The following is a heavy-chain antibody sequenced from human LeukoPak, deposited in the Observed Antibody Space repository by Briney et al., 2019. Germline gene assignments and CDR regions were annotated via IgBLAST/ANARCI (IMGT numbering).Heavy chain of an antibody. J-gene: IGHJ4*02. Sequence: ASVKVSCKASGGTFSSYAIGWVRQAPGQGLEWMGGIIPIFGTPNYAQKFQGRVTMTTDTSTTTAYMELRSLTSDDRAVYYCARGLPPRRNYDSSGYYSYYFDYWGQGTLVTVSS. V-gene: IGHV1-69*05. D-gene: IGHD3-22*01. CDR1: GGTFSSYA. CDR2: IIPIFGTP. CDR3: ARGLPPRRNYDSSGYYSYYFDY.